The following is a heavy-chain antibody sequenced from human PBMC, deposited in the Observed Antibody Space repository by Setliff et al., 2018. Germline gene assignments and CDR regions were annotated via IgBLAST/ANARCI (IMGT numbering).Heavy chain of an antibody. CDR3: VRPGGTTVVTRHFDY. CDR1: DDSFTSSRYY. CDR2: ISYSGTP. Sequence: SETLSLTCTVSDDSFTSSRYYWGWIRQAPGSGLEWIGSISYSGTPYYNASVESRVTISIDTSRNQFSLELRSVTVADTATYYCVRPGGTTVVTRHFDYWGAGILVTVSS. V-gene: IGHV4-39*01. D-gene: IGHD4-17*01. J-gene: IGHJ4*01.